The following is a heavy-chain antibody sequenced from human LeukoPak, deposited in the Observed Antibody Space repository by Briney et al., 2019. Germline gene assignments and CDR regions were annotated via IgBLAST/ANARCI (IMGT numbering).Heavy chain of an antibody. CDR2: IYWDDDK. CDR1: GFSLSTSGVG. J-gene: IGHJ4*02. V-gene: IGHV2-5*02. Sequence: SGPTLVKPTQTLTLTCTFSGFSLSTSGVGVGWIRQPPGKALEWLALIYWDDDKRYSPSLKSRLTITKDTSKNQVVLTMTNMDPVDTATYYCAHRSYGDYVYGDYFDYWGQGTLVTVSS. D-gene: IGHD4-17*01. CDR3: AHRSYGDYVYGDYFDY.